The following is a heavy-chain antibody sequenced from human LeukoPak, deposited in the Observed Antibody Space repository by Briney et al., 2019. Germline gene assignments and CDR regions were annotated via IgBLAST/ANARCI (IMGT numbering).Heavy chain of an antibody. CDR2: IIPIFGTA. D-gene: IGHD2-2*01. CDR1: GGTFSSYA. Sequence: SAKVSCKASGGTFSSYAISWVRQAPGQGLEWMGGIIPIFGTANYAQKFQGRVTITADESTSTAYMELSSLRSEDTAVYYCARHEKKYCSSTSCYLDYWGQGTLVTVSS. V-gene: IGHV1-69*01. J-gene: IGHJ4*02. CDR3: ARHEKKYCSSTSCYLDY.